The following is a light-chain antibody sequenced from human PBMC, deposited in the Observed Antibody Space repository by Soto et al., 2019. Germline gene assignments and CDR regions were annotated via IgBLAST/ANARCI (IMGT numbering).Light chain of an antibody. J-gene: IGLJ3*02. CDR2: YNN. CDR3: QSYDSSLNGWV. Sequence: QSVLTQPPSVSGAPGQRVTISCTGSRSNLGAGYDVHWYRHLPGKAPKLLIYYNNNRPSGVPDRFSASKSGTSASRAITGLQADDEADYYCQSYDSSLNGWVFGGGTKLTVL. V-gene: IGLV1-40*01. CDR1: RSNLGAGYD.